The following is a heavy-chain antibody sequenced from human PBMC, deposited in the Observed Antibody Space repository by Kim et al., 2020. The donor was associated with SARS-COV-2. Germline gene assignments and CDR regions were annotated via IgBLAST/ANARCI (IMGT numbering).Heavy chain of an antibody. J-gene: IGHJ4*02. CDR3: ARARYSSSWGLFDY. V-gene: IGHV7-4-1*02. D-gene: IGHD6-13*01. Sequence: AQGFTGRFVFSLDTSVSTAYLQISSLKAEDTAVYYCARARYSSSWGLFDYWGQGTLVTVSS.